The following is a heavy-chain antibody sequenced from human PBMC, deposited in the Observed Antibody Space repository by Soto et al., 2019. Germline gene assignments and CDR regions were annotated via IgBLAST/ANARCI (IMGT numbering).Heavy chain of an antibody. CDR2: ISTYNGNT. D-gene: IGHD6-6*01. CDR3: ASPQSIAARPYNDY. CDR1: GYTFTSYG. Sequence: GASVKVSCKASGYTFTSYGISWVRQAPGQELEWMGWISTYNGNTNYAQKLQGRVTMTTDTSTSTAYKKKRSLRSNNTAVFFCASPQSIAARPYNDYWGKGTLVTVSS. V-gene: IGHV1-18*01. J-gene: IGHJ4*02.